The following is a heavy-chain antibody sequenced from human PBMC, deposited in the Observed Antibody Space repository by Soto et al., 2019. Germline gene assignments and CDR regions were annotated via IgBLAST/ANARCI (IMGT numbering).Heavy chain of an antibody. V-gene: IGHV1-69*01. J-gene: IGHJ4*02. CDR1: GGTFSSYA. D-gene: IGHD6-19*01. CDR3: ARDIKLGIAVAGHGLRGSYFDY. CDR2: IIPIFGTA. Sequence: QVQLVQSGAEVKKPGSSVKVSCKASGGTFSSYAISWVRQAPGQGLEWMGGIIPIFGTANYAQKFQGRVTITADESTSTAYMELSSLRSEDTAVYYCARDIKLGIAVAGHGLRGSYFDYWGQGTLVTVSS.